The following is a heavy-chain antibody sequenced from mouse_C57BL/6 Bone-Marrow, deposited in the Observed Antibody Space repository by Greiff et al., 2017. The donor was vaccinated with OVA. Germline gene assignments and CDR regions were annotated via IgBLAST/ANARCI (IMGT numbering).Heavy chain of an antibody. J-gene: IGHJ4*01. D-gene: IGHD1-2*01. CDR2: INSDGGST. CDR3: ARRALLSYVMDY. Sequence: EVHLVESGGGLVQPGESLKLSCESNEYEFPSHDMSWVRKTPEKRLELVAAINSDGGSTYYPDTMERRFIISRDNTKKTLYLQMSSLRSEYTALYYCARRALLSYVMDYWGQGTSLTVSS. V-gene: IGHV5-2*01. CDR1: EYEFPSHD.